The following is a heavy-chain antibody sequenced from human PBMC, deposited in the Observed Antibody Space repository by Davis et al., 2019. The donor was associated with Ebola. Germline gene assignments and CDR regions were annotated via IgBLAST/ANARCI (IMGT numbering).Heavy chain of an antibody. V-gene: IGHV4-34*01. CDR2: INHSGRT. D-gene: IGHD1-1*01. J-gene: IGHJ6*02. CDR3: ARGLFWSGLDV. CDR1: GGSFSDYY. Sequence: MPSETLSLTCAVYGGSFSDYYWSWIRQAPGKGLEWIGEINHSGRTNYNPSLKRRVSMSVDTSKKQFSMKVTSVTAADTAVYYCARGLFWSGLDVWGQGTTVTVSS.